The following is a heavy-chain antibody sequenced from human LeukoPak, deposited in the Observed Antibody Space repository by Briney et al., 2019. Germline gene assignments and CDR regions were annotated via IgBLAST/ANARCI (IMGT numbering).Heavy chain of an antibody. CDR3: AKDRGWFSGWFDP. CDR2: ISCDGSNK. D-gene: IGHD6-19*01. J-gene: IGHJ5*02. Sequence: GRSLRLSCAASGFTFSSYGMHWVRQAPGKGLEWVAVISCDGSNKYYADSVKGRFTISRDNSKNTLYLQMNSLRAEDTAVYYCAKDRGWFSGWFDPWGQGTLVTVSS. V-gene: IGHV3-30*18. CDR1: GFTFSSYG.